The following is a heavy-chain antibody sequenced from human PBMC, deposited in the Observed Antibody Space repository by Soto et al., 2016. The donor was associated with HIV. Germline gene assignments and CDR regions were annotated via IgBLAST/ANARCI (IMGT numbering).Heavy chain of an antibody. V-gene: IGHV1-2*02. CDR1: GYIFTGYY. J-gene: IGHJ4*02. CDR3: VSYGY. D-gene: IGHD3-16*01. Sequence: QVQLVQSGAEVKKPGASVKVSCKASGYIFTGYYMHWVRQAPGQGPEWMGWINPNNGGTKYAQNLQGRVTMTRNTSISTAYMEVTSLRSDDTAVYYCVSYGYWGQGTLVTVSS. CDR2: INPNNGGT.